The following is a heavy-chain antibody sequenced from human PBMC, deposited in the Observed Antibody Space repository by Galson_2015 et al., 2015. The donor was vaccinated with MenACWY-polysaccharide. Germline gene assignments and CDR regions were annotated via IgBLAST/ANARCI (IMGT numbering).Heavy chain of an antibody. CDR3: ANSISGSKHDY. J-gene: IGHJ4*02. CDR2: IKSDASTT. Sequence: SLRLSCAASGFIFSNYWMHWVRQAPGEGLVWVSRIKSDASTTNNADSVKGRFTISRDNAKNTLYLEMNNLRAEDTAVYYCANSISGSKHDYWGQGTLVTVSS. CDR1: GFIFSNYW. D-gene: IGHD2-2*01. V-gene: IGHV3-74*01.